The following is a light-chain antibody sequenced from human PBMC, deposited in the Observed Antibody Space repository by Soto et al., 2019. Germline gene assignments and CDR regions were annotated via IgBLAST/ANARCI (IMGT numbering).Light chain of an antibody. V-gene: IGKV3-20*01. J-gene: IGKJ1*01. CDR3: QQYGSSRWT. CDR1: QSVSSTY. Sequence: EIVLTQSPDTLSLFPGERATLSCRASQSVSSTYLAWYQQKPGQAPRPLTAAASSRATGTPDRFSGSGSGTDFTLTISRLEHEDFAVYYCQQYGSSRWTFGQGTKVEIK. CDR2: AAS.